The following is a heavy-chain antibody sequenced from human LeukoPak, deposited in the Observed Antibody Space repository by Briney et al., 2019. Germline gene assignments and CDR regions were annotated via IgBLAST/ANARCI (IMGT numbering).Heavy chain of an antibody. V-gene: IGHV1-2*02. D-gene: IGHD6-13*01. CDR1: GYTFAGYY. CDR2: INPNSGGT. Sequence: ASVKVSCKASGYTFAGYYMHWVRQAPGQGLEWMGWINPNSGGTGSAQKFQGRVTMTRDTPISTAYMELSRLRSDDTAVYYCAGLSSSSWYLRGPIYGMDVWGQGTTVTVSS. J-gene: IGHJ6*02. CDR3: AGLSSSSWYLRGPIYGMDV.